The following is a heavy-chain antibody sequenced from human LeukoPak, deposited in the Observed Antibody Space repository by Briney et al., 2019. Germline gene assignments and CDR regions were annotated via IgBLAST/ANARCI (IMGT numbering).Heavy chain of an antibody. Sequence: GGSLRLSCAASGFTFSSYSMNWVRQAPGKGLEWVSSISSSSSYIYYADSVKGRFTISRDNAKNSLYLQVNSLRAEDTAVYYCASSGDFWYYFDYWGQGTLVTVSS. CDR3: ASSGDFWYYFDY. CDR1: GFTFSSYS. CDR2: ISSSSSYI. D-gene: IGHD2-21*02. J-gene: IGHJ4*02. V-gene: IGHV3-21*01.